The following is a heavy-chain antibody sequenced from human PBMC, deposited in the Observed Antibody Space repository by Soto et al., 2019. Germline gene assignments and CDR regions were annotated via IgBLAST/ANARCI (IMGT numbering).Heavy chain of an antibody. CDR1: GYTFTNYG. Sequence: QVQLVQSGGEVKKPGASVKVSCKASGYTFTNYGIRWVRQAPGQGLEWLGWISTYNSNTNSAPRLQCRLTMPTDTSTSTAYMELRSLTSDDTAVYYCSIDVRDSCSGGDCFYFDYWGQGPLVTVSS. CDR2: ISTYNSNT. D-gene: IGHD2-21*02. J-gene: IGHJ4*02. CDR3: SIDVRDSCSGGDCFYFDY. V-gene: IGHV1-18*04.